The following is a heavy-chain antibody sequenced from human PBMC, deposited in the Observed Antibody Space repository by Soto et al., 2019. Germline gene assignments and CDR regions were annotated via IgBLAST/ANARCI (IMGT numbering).Heavy chain of an antibody. J-gene: IGHJ3*02. V-gene: IGHV3-23*01. CDR2: ISGSGGST. CDR3: AKLEASITMIVVVSRWDDAFDI. CDR1: GFTFSSYA. Sequence: ETLRLSCAASGFTFSSYAMSWFRQAPGKGLEWVSAISGSGGSTYYADSVKGRFTISRDNSKNTLYLQMNSLRAEDTAVYYCAKLEASITMIVVVSRWDDAFDIWGQGTMVTVSS. D-gene: IGHD3-22*01.